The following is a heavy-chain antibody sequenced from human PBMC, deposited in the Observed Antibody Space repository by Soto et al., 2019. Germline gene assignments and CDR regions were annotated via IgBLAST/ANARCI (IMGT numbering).Heavy chain of an antibody. CDR2: IWYDGSNK. Sequence: GGSLRLSSAASGFTFSSYCRHWVRQAPGKGLEWVAVIWYDGSNKYYADSVKGRFTISRDNSKNTLYLQMNSLRAEDTAVYYCAKVGIAVAPYWGQGTLVTVSS. D-gene: IGHD6-19*01. CDR3: AKVGIAVAPY. J-gene: IGHJ4*02. CDR1: GFTFSSYC. V-gene: IGHV3-30*02.